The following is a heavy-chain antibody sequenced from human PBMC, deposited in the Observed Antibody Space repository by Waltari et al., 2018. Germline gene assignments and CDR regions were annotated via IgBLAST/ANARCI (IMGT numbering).Heavy chain of an antibody. J-gene: IGHJ5*02. Sequence: QVQLQESGPGLVKPSETLSLTCTVSGGSISSYYWSWIRQPPGKGLEWIGYIYYSGSTNYNPSLKSRVTISVDTSKNQFSLKLSSVTAADTAVYYCARGDSGWYGVYNWFDPWGQGTLVTVSS. CDR1: GGSISSYY. V-gene: IGHV4-59*01. CDR2: IYYSGST. D-gene: IGHD6-19*01. CDR3: ARGDSGWYGVYNWFDP.